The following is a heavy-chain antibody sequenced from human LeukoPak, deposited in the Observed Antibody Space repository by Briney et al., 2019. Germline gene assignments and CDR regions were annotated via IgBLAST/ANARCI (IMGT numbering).Heavy chain of an antibody. Sequence: SETLSLTCPVSGGSVRSYYWTWMRQPPGKELEWLGYIYYTGTTNYNPSLKSRLTISVDTSKDHFSLKLSSVTAADTAVYYCAREVTGTLGSFDYWGQGALVTVSS. J-gene: IGHJ4*02. CDR3: AREVTGTLGSFDY. D-gene: IGHD6-19*01. CDR2: IYYTGTT. CDR1: GGSVRSYY. V-gene: IGHV4-59*02.